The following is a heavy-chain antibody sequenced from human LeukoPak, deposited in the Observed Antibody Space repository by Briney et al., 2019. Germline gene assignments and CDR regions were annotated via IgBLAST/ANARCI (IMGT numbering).Heavy chain of an antibody. CDR1: GFTFSSYW. J-gene: IGHJ5*02. Sequence: GSLRLSCAASGFTFSSYWMHRVRQAPGKGLVWVSHISSDGSSTTYADSVKGRFTFSRDNAKNTLYLQMNSLRAEDTALYYCARDRFDPWGQGTLVTVSS. CDR2: ISSDGSST. V-gene: IGHV3-74*01. CDR3: ARDRFDP.